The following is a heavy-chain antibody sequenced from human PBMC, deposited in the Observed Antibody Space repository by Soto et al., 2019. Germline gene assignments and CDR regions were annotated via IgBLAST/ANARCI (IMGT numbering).Heavy chain of an antibody. CDR1: GYSFTSYW. CDR2: IDPSDSYT. CDR3: AITSYCSSTSCFYYHYGMDV. V-gene: IGHV5-10-1*01. J-gene: IGHJ6*02. D-gene: IGHD2-2*01. Sequence: PGESLKISCKGSGYSFTSYWISWVRQMPGKGLEWMGRIDPSDSYTNYSPSFQGHVTISADKSISTAYLQWSSLKASDTAMYYCAITSYCSSTSCFYYHYGMDVWGQGTTVTVSS.